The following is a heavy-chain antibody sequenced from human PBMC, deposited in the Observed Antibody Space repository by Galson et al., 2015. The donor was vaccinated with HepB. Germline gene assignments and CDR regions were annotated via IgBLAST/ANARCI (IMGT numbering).Heavy chain of an antibody. D-gene: IGHD3-10*01. CDR1: GYTFSSYA. J-gene: IGHJ4*02. V-gene: IGHV3-23*01. CDR2: ISGSGGST. CDR3: AKGALLWFGELEDY. Sequence: SGAEVKKPGESLKISRKASGYTFSSYAMSWVRQAPGKGLEWVSAISGSGGSTYYADSVKGRFTISRDNSKNTLYLQMNSLRAEDTAVYYCAKGALLWFGELEDYWGQGTLVTVSS.